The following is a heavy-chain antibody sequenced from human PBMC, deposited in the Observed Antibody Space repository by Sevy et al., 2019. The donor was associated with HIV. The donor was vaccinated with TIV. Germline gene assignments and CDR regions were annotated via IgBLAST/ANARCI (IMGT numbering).Heavy chain of an antibody. CDR1: GGTFSSYA. D-gene: IGHD3-3*01. V-gene: IGHV1-69*13. J-gene: IGHJ4*02. CDR3: ATYRRHYDFWSGYPTYFDY. CDR2: INPIFGTA. Sequence: ASVKVSCKASGGTFSSYAISWVRQAPGQGLEWMGGINPIFGTANYAQKFQGRVTITADESTSTAYMELSSLRSEDTAVYYCATYRRHYDFWSGYPTYFDYWGQGTLVTVSS.